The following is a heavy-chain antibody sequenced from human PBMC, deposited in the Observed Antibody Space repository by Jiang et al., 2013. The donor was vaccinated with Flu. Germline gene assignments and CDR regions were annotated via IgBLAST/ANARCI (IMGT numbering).Heavy chain of an antibody. CDR3: ASLGDYGSGRSPGMDV. Sequence: EWIGEINHSGSTNYNPSLKSRVTISVDTSKNQFSLKLSSVTAADTAVYYCASLGDYGSGRSPGMDVWGQGTTVTVSS. D-gene: IGHD3-10*01. J-gene: IGHJ6*02. CDR2: INHSGST. V-gene: IGHV4-34*01.